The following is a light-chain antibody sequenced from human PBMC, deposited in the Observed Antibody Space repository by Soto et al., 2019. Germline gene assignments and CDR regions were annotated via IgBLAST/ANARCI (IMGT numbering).Light chain of an antibody. CDR2: WAS. CDR1: QSVLYSSNNKNY. CDR3: QQYFTSPQT. V-gene: IGKV4-1*01. J-gene: IGKJ1*01. Sequence: DIVMTQSPDSLAVSLGERATINCKSSQSVLYSSNNKNYLAWYQQKPGQPPKLLIYWASTRESGVPDRFSGSGSGTDFTLSISTLQAEDVAVYHCQQYFTSPQTFGQGTKGEIK.